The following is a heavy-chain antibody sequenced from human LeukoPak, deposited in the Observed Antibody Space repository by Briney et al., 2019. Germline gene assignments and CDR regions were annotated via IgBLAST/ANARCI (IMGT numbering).Heavy chain of an antibody. CDR3: AKVSVPLWFGESLIDY. CDR1: GFTFSSYA. CDR2: ISGSGGST. V-gene: IGHV3-23*01. Sequence: PGGSLRLSCAASGFTFSSYAMSWVRQAPGKGLEWVSTISGSGGSTYYADSVKGRFTISRDNSKSSLYLQMNSLRAEDTAVYYCAKVSVPLWFGESLIDYWGQXXLXXVSX. D-gene: IGHD3-10*01. J-gene: IGHJ4*02.